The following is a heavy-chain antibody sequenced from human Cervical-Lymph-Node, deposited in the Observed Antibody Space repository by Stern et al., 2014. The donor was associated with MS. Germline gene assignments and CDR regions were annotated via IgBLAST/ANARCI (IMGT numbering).Heavy chain of an antibody. CDR3: AKPHSGSYYNYFDN. CDR1: GFTFSSYG. J-gene: IGHJ4*02. CDR2: ISSDGSTR. Sequence: VQLVESGGGVVQPGRSLRLSCAASGFTFSSYGLHWVRQAPGKGLEWVAVISSDGSTRYYADSVKGRFTISRDTSKNTLYLQMNSLRAEDTAVYYCAKPHSGSYYNYFDNWGQGTLVTVSS. D-gene: IGHD3-10*01. V-gene: IGHV3-30*18.